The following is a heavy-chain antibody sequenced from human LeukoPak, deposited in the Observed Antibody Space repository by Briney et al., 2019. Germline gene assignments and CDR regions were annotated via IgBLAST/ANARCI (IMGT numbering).Heavy chain of an antibody. Sequence: GGSLRLSCAASGFTFSSYTMNWVRQAPGKGLEWVSSISSSRSYLYYADSLKGRFTISRDNAKNSLHLQMNSLRAEDTAVYYCARVLYSSGWYEGYDSWGQGTLVTVSS. CDR3: ARVLYSSGWYEGYDS. D-gene: IGHD6-19*01. CDR1: GFTFSSYT. CDR2: ISSSRSYL. J-gene: IGHJ5*01. V-gene: IGHV3-21*01.